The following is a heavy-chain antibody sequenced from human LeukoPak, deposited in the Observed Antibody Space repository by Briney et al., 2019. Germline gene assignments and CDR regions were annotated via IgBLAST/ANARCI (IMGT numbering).Heavy chain of an antibody. Sequence: PSETLSLTCAVYGGSFSGYYWSWIRQPPGKGLEWIGEINHSGSTNYNPSLKSRVTISVDTSKNQFSLKLSSVTAADTAVYYCAGPRGGYCSSTSCFRKYYFDYWGQGTLVTASS. J-gene: IGHJ4*02. V-gene: IGHV4-34*01. CDR1: GGSFSGYY. CDR2: INHSGST. D-gene: IGHD2-2*01. CDR3: AGPRGGYCSSTSCFRKYYFDY.